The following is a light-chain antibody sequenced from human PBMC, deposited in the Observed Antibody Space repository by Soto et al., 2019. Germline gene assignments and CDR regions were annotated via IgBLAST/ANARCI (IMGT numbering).Light chain of an antibody. CDR3: SSYTTTNTHVI. CDR1: SSDVGGYDF. CDR2: GVD. V-gene: IGLV2-14*01. J-gene: IGLJ2*01. Sequence: QSALTQPASVSGSPGQSITISCSGSSSDVGGYDFVSWYQHHPGKAPKLMIYGVDNRPSGVSDRFSGSKSGNTASLTISGLQAEDEADYYCSSYTTTNTHVIFGGGTKLTVL.